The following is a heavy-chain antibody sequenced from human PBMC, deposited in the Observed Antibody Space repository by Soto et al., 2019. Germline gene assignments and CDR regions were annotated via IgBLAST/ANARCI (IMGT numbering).Heavy chain of an antibody. CDR2: IYYSGST. Sequence: SETLSLTCTVSGGSISSGGYYWSWIRQHPGKGLEWIGYIYYSGSTYYNPSLKSRVTISVDTSKNQFSLKLSSVTAADTAVYYCARGPRVPYNWNDSWFDPWGQGTLVTVSS. J-gene: IGHJ5*02. CDR3: ARGPRVPYNWNDSWFDP. CDR1: GGSISSGGYY. V-gene: IGHV4-31*03. D-gene: IGHD1-1*01.